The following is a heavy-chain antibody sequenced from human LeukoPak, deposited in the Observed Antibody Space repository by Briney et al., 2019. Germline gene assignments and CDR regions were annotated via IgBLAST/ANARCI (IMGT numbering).Heavy chain of an antibody. V-gene: IGHV1-8*03. CDR2: MNPNSGNT. D-gene: IGHD2-15*01. Sequence: GASVKVSCKASGYTFTSYDINWVRQATGQGLEWMGWMNPNSGNTGYAQKFQGRVTITRNTSISTAYMELSSLRSEDTAVYYCARGQGYCSGGSCYSNWFDPWGQGTLVTVSS. J-gene: IGHJ5*02. CDR3: ARGQGYCSGGSCYSNWFDP. CDR1: GYTFTSYD.